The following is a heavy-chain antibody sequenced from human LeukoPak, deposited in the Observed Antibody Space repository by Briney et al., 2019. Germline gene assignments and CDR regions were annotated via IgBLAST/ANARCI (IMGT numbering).Heavy chain of an antibody. CDR2: ISGSGGGT. J-gene: IGHJ6*03. V-gene: IGHV3-23*01. CDR1: GFTFSSYA. D-gene: IGHD2-2*01. CDR3: AREHCSSTSWQVYYYYYMDV. Sequence: PGGSLRLSCAASGFTFSSYAMSWVRQAPGKGLEWVSAISGSGGGTYYADSVKGRFTISRDNSKNTLYLQMNSLRAEDTAVYYCAREHCSSTSWQVYYYYYMDVWGKGTTVTVSS.